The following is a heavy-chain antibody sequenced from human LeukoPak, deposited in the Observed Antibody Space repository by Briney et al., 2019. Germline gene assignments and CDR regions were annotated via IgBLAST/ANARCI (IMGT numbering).Heavy chain of an antibody. CDR3: AKDPRIGLIFWSGYDVGY. Sequence: GGSLRLSCAASGFTFSSYAMSWVRQAPGKGLEWVSAISGSGGSTYYADSVKGRFTISRDNSKNTLYLQMNSLRAEDTAVYYCAKDPRIGLIFWSGYDVGYWGQGTLVTVSS. V-gene: IGHV3-23*01. J-gene: IGHJ4*02. CDR1: GFTFSSYA. D-gene: IGHD3-3*01. CDR2: ISGSGGST.